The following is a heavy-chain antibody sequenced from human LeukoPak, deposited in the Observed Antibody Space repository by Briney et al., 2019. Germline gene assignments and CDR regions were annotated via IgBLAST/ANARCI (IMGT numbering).Heavy chain of an antibody. V-gene: IGHV3-21*01. J-gene: IGHJ5*02. CDR1: GFTFSSYS. D-gene: IGHD6-19*01. CDR3: ARDQYSSGWYIGAPPLWFDP. Sequence: SGGSLRLSCAASGFTFSSYSMNWVRQAPGKGLEWVSPISSSSSYIYYADSVKGRFTISRDNAKNSLYLQMNSLRAEDTAVYYCARDQYSSGWYIGAPPLWFDPWGQGTLVTVSS. CDR2: ISSSSSYI.